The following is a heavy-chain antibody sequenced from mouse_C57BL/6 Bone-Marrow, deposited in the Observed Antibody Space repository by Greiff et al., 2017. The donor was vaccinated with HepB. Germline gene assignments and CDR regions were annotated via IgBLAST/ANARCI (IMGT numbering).Heavy chain of an antibody. V-gene: IGHV1-39*01. Sequence: VQLKQSGPELVKPGASVKISCKASGYSFTDYNMNWVKQSNGKSLEWIGVINPNYGTTSYNQKFKGKATLTVDQSSSTAYMQLNSLTSEDSAVYYCARSLYDGYYFAWFAYWGQGTLVTVSA. J-gene: IGHJ3*01. CDR2: INPNYGTT. D-gene: IGHD2-3*01. CDR3: ARSLYDGYYFAWFAY. CDR1: GYSFTDYN.